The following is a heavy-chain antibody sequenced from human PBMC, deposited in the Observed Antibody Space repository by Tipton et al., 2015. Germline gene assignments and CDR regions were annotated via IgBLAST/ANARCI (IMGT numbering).Heavy chain of an antibody. CDR2: IKQDGSAK. J-gene: IGHJ4*02. V-gene: IGHV3-7*01. D-gene: IGHD1-26*01. Sequence: SLRLSCAASGFTFSSSWMTWVRQGPGKGLEWVANIKQDGSAKYYVDSVKGRFGISRDNAKNSLYLQMDSLTAEDTAVYYCGRSSGNYYGGNYWGQGTLVTVSS. CDR3: GRSSGNYYGGNY. CDR1: GFTFSSSW.